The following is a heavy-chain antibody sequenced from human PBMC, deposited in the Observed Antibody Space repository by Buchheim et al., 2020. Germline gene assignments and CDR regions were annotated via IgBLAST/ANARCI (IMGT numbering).Heavy chain of an antibody. CDR1: GYSFTSYW. V-gene: IGHV5-51*01. D-gene: IGHD2-15*01. J-gene: IGHJ6*02. CDR3: ARMEYCSGGSCYSAGLYGMDV. Sequence: EVQLVQSGAEVKKPGESLKISCKGSGYSFTSYWIGWVRQMPGKGLEWMGIIYPGDSDTRYTPSFQGPVTISADKSISTAYLQWSSLKASDTAMYYCARMEYCSGGSCYSAGLYGMDVWGQGT. CDR2: IYPGDSDT.